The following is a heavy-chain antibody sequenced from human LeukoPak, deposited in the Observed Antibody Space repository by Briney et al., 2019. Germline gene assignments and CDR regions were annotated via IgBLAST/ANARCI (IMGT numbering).Heavy chain of an antibody. CDR2: ISASGDGT. CDR3: ATDQRYNWNYCFDC. Sequence: GGSLRLSCAASGFTFSSYAMSWVRQAPGKGLEWVSAISASGDGTYYADSTKGRFTVSRDNSKNTLYLQMRRLTAEDTAVYYCATDQRYNWNYCFDCWGQGTLVTVSS. J-gene: IGHJ4*02. CDR1: GFTFSSYA. D-gene: IGHD1-7*01. V-gene: IGHV3-23*01.